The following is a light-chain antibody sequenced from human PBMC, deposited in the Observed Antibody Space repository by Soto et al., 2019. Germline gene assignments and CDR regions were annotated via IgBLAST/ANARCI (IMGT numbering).Light chain of an antibody. Sequence: QSVLTQPPSVSGAPGQGVTISCTGCSSNIGAGCEVHWYQHLPGKAPKLLIYGNTNRPSGVPDRFSGSKSGTSASLAITGVQAEDEADYYGQTYVSSLSALYVLGGGTKVTV. J-gene: IGLJ1*01. V-gene: IGLV1-40*01. CDR3: QTYVSSLSALYV. CDR1: SSNIGAGCE. CDR2: GNT.